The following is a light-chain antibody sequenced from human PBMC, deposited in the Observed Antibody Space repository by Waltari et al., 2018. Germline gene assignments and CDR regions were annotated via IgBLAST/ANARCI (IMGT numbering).Light chain of an antibody. CDR3: SSYRASSTLDVV. CDR2: GVS. CDR1: TRAIGGYNY. J-gene: IGLJ2*01. Sequence: SALTQPASVPGSPGQPLTTSCTGVTRAIGGYNYAPWYQPHPGKAPNLIIYGVSQRPSGVSNRFSGSKSGNTASLTISGLQAEDEADYYCSSYRASSTLDVVFGGGTKLTVL. V-gene: IGLV2-14*03.